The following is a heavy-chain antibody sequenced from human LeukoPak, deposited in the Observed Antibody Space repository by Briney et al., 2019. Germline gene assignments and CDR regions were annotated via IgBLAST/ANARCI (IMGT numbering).Heavy chain of an antibody. J-gene: IGHJ4*02. V-gene: IGHV3-7*01. CDR3: ARAVDVADY. CDR1: GFIFNYPL. D-gene: IGHD3-16*01. Sequence: GSLRLSCVGSGFIFNYPLMRWGRQAPGKGLDWVANIKEDENAKFYADSVRGRFTISRDNAKNSVYLQMNNLRVEDTAVYYCARAVDVADYWGRGTLVTVSS. CDR2: IKEDENAK.